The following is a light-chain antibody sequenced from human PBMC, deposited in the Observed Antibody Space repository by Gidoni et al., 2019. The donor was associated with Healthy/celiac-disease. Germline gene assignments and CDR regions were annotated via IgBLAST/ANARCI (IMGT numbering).Light chain of an antibody. CDR2: DAS. V-gene: IGKV3-11*01. CDR3: QQRSNWPPIT. Sequence: IVLTPSPATLSLSPGERVTLSCRASQSVSSYLAWYQQKPGQAPRLLIYDASNRATDIPSRFSGSGSGTDFTLTISSLEPEDFAIYYCQQRSNWPPITFGQGTRLEIK. CDR1: QSVSSY. J-gene: IGKJ5*01.